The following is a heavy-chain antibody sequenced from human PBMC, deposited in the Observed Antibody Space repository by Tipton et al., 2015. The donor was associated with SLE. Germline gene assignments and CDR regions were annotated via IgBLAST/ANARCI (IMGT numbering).Heavy chain of an antibody. CDR1: GFTFGDYT. J-gene: IGHJ3*02. V-gene: IGHV3-30*04. CDR3: ARGSPTGYSDSKWVDGIDI. D-gene: IGHD6-13*01. CDR2: ISYEGSDK. Sequence: SLRLSCEASGFTFGDYTMHWVRQAPGEGLEWVALISYEGSDKYYADSVKGRFTISRDNSKNTLYLQMSSLRPEDTAVYWCARGSPTGYSDSKWVDGIDIWGQGTLVTVSS.